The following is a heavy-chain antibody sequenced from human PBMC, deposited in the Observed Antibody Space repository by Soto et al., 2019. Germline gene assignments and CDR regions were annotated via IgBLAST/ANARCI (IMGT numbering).Heavy chain of an antibody. Sequence: SETLSLTCTVSGGSISSYYWSWIRQPPGKGLEWIGYIYYSGSTNYNPSLKSRVTISVDTSKNQFSLKLSSVTAADTAVYYCARLGIQLWENWYFDLWGRGTLVT. CDR2: IYYSGST. CDR3: ARLGIQLWENWYFDL. V-gene: IGHV4-59*08. D-gene: IGHD5-18*01. J-gene: IGHJ2*01. CDR1: GGSISSYY.